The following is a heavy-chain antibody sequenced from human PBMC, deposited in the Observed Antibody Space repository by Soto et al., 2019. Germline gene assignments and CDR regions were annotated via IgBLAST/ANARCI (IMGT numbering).Heavy chain of an antibody. CDR2: IYYSGIT. Sequence: SETLSLTCTVSGGSISSYYWSWIRQPPGKGLEWIGYIYYSGITNYNPSLKSRVTISVDTSKNQFSLKLSSVTAADTAVYYCAGGPYYVDTGVVPTEYYYYGMDVWGQGTTITVPS. J-gene: IGHJ6*02. D-gene: IGHD5-18*01. CDR3: AGGPYYVDTGVVPTEYYYYGMDV. CDR1: GGSISSYY. V-gene: IGHV4-59*12.